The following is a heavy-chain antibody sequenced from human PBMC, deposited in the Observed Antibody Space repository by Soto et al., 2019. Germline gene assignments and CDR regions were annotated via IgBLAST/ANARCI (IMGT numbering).Heavy chain of an antibody. Sequence: QVQLVESGGGVVQPGRSLRLSCEVSGFSLSGYGMHWVRQAPGKGLEWVAVIWYDGTTKNYADSVKGRFTISRDSSKNTVYLQMDGLKVEDTAVYYCARDVDRTSHLNWFDPWGQGVMVTVSS. CDR1: GFSLSGYG. J-gene: IGHJ5*02. CDR2: IWYDGTTK. D-gene: IGHD5-12*01. V-gene: IGHV3-33*01. CDR3: ARDVDRTSHLNWFDP.